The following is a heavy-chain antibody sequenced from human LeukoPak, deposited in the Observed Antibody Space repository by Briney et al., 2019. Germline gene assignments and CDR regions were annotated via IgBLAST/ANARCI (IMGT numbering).Heavy chain of an antibody. Sequence: GESLKISCKGSGYTFTSYWIAWVRQMPGKGLEWMGVIYPRDSRTTYSPSFQGQVTISADKSISTAYLQWTSLKASDTAMYYCARHLSDITSSPNYWGPGTLVTVSS. CDR2: IYPRDSRT. CDR1: GYTFTSYW. J-gene: IGHJ4*02. D-gene: IGHD2-2*01. CDR3: ARHLSDITSSPNY. V-gene: IGHV5-51*01.